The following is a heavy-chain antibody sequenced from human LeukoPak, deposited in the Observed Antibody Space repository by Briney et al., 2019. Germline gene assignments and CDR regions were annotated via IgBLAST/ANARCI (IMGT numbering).Heavy chain of an antibody. Sequence: SETLSLTCTVSGGSMNRYYWSWIRQSPGKGLEWIGYIYSSGSTNYNPSLKSRATISVDTSKNQFSLRLTSVTAADTAVYYCARHPAADGLNWFDPWGQGTLVTVSS. D-gene: IGHD6-13*01. V-gene: IGHV4-59*08. CDR1: GGSMNRYY. CDR3: ARHPAADGLNWFDP. J-gene: IGHJ5*02. CDR2: IYSSGST.